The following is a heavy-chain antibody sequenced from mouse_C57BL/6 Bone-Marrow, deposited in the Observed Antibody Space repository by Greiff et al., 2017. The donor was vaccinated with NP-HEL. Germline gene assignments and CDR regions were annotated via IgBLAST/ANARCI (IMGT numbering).Heavy chain of an antibody. V-gene: IGHV14-2*01. CDR1: GFNIKDYY. CDR2: IDPEDGET. CDR3: ARAAGLWLLDYFGY. D-gene: IGHD2-3*01. J-gene: IGHJ2*01. Sequence: VQLQQSGAELVKPGASVKLSCTASGFNIKDYYMHWVKQRTEQGLEWIGRIDPEDGETKYAPKFQGKATITADPSSNTAYLQLRSLTSEDTAVYYCARAAGLWLLDYFGYWGQGTTLTGSS.